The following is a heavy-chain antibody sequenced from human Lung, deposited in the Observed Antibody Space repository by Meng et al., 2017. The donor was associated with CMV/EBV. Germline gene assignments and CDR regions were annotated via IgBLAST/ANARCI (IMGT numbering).Heavy chain of an antibody. D-gene: IGHD3-9*01. J-gene: IGHJ5*02. CDR3: ARGYFRLGISLRGGWFGP. CDR1: RGSISGDDYY. V-gene: IGHV4-30-4*08. Sequence: SETXSLXCTVSRGSISGDDYYWSWIRQPPGKGLEWIGYIYYSGTTYYNPSLKSRVTISIDTSKNQFSLNLSSVTAADTAVYYCARGYFRLGISLRGGWFGPWXQGTXVTVDS. CDR2: IYYSGTT.